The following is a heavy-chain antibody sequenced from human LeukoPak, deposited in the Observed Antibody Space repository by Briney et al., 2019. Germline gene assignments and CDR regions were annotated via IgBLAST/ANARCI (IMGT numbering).Heavy chain of an antibody. Sequence: GGSLRHSPAASEFLFSSYAMSGVRQAAGKGLEWVSIISITGRSTWYADSVKGRFTISRDNSKNMLYLQVNSLRAEDTAVYYCVNPLVTGGLSGEFQTWGAGALVTVSS. V-gene: IGHV3-23*01. CDR2: ISITGRST. CDR1: EFLFSSYA. CDR3: VNPLVTGGLSGEFQT. J-gene: IGHJ5*02. D-gene: IGHD2-8*02.